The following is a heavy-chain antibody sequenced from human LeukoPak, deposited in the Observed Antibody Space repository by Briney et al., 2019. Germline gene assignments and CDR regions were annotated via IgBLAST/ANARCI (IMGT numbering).Heavy chain of an antibody. CDR3: ARDLPYYGTSGYYGY. J-gene: IGHJ4*02. D-gene: IGHD3-22*01. CDR2: ISSSGSTR. CDR1: GFTFSTYE. V-gene: IGHV3-48*03. Sequence: GGSLRLSCAASGFTFSTYEMNWVRQAPGKGLEWVSYISSSGSTRYYADSVKGRFTISRDNAKNSLYLQMNSLRAEDTAVYFCARDLPYYGTSGYYGYWGQGTLVTVSS.